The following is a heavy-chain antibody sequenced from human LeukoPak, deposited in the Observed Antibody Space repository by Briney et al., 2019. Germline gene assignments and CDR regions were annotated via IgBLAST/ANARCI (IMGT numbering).Heavy chain of an antibody. Sequence: TGGSLRLSCAASGFTVSARYMNWVRQAPGKGLEWLSVIHSGGTTDCTDSVRGRFTISRDNSKNILYLQMNSLTTEDTAVYYCARSWDERLNFDYWGQGTLVTVSS. V-gene: IGHV3-66*02. J-gene: IGHJ4*02. D-gene: IGHD1-1*01. CDR3: ARSWDERLNFDY. CDR2: IHSGGTT. CDR1: GFTVSARY.